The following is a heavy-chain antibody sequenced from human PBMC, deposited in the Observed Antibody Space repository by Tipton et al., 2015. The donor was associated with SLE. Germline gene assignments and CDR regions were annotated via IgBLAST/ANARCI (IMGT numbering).Heavy chain of an antibody. CDR1: GGSISSYY. Sequence: LRLSCTVSGGSISSYYWSWIRQPPGKGLEWIGYIYYSGSTNYNPSLKSRVTISVDTSKNQFSLKPSSVTAADTAVYYCARDQGTAGAFDIWGQGTMATVSS. V-gene: IGHV4-59*01. CDR2: IYYSGST. J-gene: IGHJ3*02. CDR3: ARDQGTAGAFDI. D-gene: IGHD1-1*01.